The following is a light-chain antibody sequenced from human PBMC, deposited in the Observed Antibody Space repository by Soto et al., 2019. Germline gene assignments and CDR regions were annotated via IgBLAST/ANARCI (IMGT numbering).Light chain of an antibody. CDR1: QTVSTN. CDR2: GAS. J-gene: IGKJ2*01. Sequence: IVMTQSQVTLSASPGERATLSCRASQTVSTNLAWYQQRPGQAPRLLIYGASTRVTGIPPRFSGSGSGTDFTLTISSLQSEDFAVYFCRQYTNWPQNFGQGTKLEIK. CDR3: RQYTNWPQN. V-gene: IGKV3-15*01.